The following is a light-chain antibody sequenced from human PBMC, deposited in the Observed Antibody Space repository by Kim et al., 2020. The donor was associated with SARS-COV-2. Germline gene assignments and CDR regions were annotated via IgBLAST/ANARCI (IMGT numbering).Light chain of an antibody. CDR1: QDISNY. J-gene: IGKJ1*01. CDR2: AAS. CDR3: QKCDSAPWT. Sequence: GDRVTITCRASQDISNYLAWFQLKPGKAPKLLIYAASALQPGVPSRFSGSGSGTDFTLTVTSLQPEDVATYYCQKCDSAPWTVGQGTKG. V-gene: IGKV1-27*01.